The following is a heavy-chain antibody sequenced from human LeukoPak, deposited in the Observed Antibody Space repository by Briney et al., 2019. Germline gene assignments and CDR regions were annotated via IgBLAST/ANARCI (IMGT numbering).Heavy chain of an antibody. Sequence: PGGSLRLSCAASGFTFSSYAMHWVRQAPGKGLEWVAVISYDGSNKYYADSVKGRFTISRDNSKNTLYLQMNSLRAEDTAVYYCARDRSNSILDYWGQGTLVTVSS. D-gene: IGHD2-8*01. CDR1: GFTFSSYA. CDR2: ISYDGSNK. V-gene: IGHV3-30-3*01. J-gene: IGHJ4*02. CDR3: ARDRSNSILDY.